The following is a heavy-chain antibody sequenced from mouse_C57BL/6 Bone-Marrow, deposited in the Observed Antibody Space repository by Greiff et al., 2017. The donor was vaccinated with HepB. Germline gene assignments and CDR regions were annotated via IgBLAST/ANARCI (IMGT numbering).Heavy chain of an antibody. CDR2: IYPGDGDT. D-gene: IGHD2-1*01. CDR1: GYAFSSSW. V-gene: IGHV1-82*01. CDR3: ASRNYDAMDY. Sequence: QVQLQQSGPELVKPGASVKISCKASGYAFSSSWMNWVKQRPGKGLEWIGRIYPGDGDTNYNGKFKGKATLTADKSSSTAYMQLSSLTSEDSAVYFCASRNYDAMDYWGQGTSVTVSS. J-gene: IGHJ4*01.